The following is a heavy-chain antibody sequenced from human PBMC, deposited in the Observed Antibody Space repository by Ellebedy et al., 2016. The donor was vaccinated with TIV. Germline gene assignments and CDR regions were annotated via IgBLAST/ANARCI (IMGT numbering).Heavy chain of an antibody. D-gene: IGHD3/OR15-3a*01. Sequence: SETLSLTCSVSGGSISGSSYYWGWIRQPPGKGLEWIVNIFDTGRTYYNPSLKSRVIISVDTSKNQFSLKLTSVTAADTAVYYCARSLMIFSFDKCYFDLWGRGTLVTVSS. V-gene: IGHV4-39*01. CDR3: ARSLMIFSFDKCYFDL. CDR2: IFDTGRT. CDR1: GGSISGSSYY. J-gene: IGHJ2*01.